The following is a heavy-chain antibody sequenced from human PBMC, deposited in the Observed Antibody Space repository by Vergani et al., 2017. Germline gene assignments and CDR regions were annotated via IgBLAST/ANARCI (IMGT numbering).Heavy chain of an antibody. D-gene: IGHD3-10*01. CDR2: ISYDGSNK. Sequence: VQLLESGGGLVQPGGSLRLSCAASGFTFSSYAMHWVRQAPGKGLEWVAVISYDGSNKYYADSVKGRFTISRDNSKNTLYLQMNSLRAEDTAVYYCARVDVITMVRGGYFDYWGQGTLVTVSS. V-gene: IGHV3-30*01. CDR3: ARVDVITMVRGGYFDY. J-gene: IGHJ4*02. CDR1: GFTFSSYA.